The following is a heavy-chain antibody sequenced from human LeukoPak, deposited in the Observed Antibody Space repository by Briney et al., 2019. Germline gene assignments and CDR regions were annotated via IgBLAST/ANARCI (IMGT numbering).Heavy chain of an antibody. V-gene: IGHV4-30-4*01. D-gene: IGHD3-22*01. J-gene: IGHJ4*02. Sequence: PSQTLSLTCTVSGGSISSGDYYWSWIRQPPGKGLEWIGYIYYSGSTYYNPSLKSRVTISVDTSKNQFSLKLSSVTAADTAVNYCARTSYYYDSSGYYYPYYFDYWGQGTLVTVSS. CDR1: GGSISSGDYY. CDR2: IYYSGST. CDR3: ARTSYYYDSSGYYYPYYFDY.